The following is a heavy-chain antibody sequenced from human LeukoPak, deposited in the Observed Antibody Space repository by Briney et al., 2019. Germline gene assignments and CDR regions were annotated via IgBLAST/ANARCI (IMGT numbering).Heavy chain of an antibody. D-gene: IGHD4-17*01. V-gene: IGHV4-59*01. J-gene: IGHJ3*02. CDR1: GGSISSYY. CDR3: AREDYGDYAETAFDI. Sequence: SETLSLTCTVSGGSISSYYWSWIRQPPGKGLEWIGYIYYSGSTNYNPSLKSRVTISVDTSKNQFSLKLSSVTAADTAVCYCAREDYGDYAETAFDIWGQGTMVTVSS. CDR2: IYYSGST.